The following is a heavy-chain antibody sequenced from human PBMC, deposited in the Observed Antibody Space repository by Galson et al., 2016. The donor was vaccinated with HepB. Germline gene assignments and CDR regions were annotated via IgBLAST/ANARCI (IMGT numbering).Heavy chain of an antibody. CDR1: GFTFSSYA. D-gene: IGHD1/OR15-1a*01. V-gene: IGHV3-64*04. Sequence: SLRLSCAASGFTFSSYAMHWARQAPGKGLEYVSAISSNGGSTYYADSVKGRFTISRDNSRNTLYLQMNSLRVEDTAVYYCAKGTTLQVHFGYFDHWGQGTLVTVSS. CDR2: ISSNGGST. CDR3: AKGTTLQVHFGYFDH. J-gene: IGHJ4*02.